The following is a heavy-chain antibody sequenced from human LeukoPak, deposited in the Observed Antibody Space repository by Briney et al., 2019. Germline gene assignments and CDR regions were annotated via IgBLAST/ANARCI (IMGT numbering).Heavy chain of an antibody. CDR3: ARSGYRYIGSFDY. CDR1: GGSISSSSYY. CDR2: IYYSGST. J-gene: IGHJ4*02. Sequence: XETLSLTCTVSGGSISSSSYYWGWIRQPPGTGLEWIGSIYYSGSTYYNPSLKSRVTISVDTSKNQFSLKLSSVTAADTAVYYCARSGYRYIGSFDYWGQGRLVTVSS. D-gene: IGHD5-18*01. V-gene: IGHV4-39*01.